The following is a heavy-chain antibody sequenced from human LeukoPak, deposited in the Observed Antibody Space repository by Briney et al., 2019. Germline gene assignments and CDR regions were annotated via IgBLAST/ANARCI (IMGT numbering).Heavy chain of an antibody. V-gene: IGHV4-59*01. Sequence: SETLSLTCTVSGASMTNYYWNWIRQPPGKGLEWIGYIYYSGSTDYNPSLKSRVTISVDTSKNRFSLKLSSVTAADTAVYYRARADRGYCSSTSCSYYMTSGAKGPRSPSP. CDR3: ARADRGYCSSTSCSYYMTS. J-gene: IGHJ6*03. D-gene: IGHD2-2*01. CDR1: GASMTNYY. CDR2: IYYSGST.